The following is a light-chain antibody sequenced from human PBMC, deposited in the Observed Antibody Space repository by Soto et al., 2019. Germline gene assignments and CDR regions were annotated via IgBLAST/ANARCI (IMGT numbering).Light chain of an antibody. J-gene: IGKJ4*01. Sequence: EILITQSPATLSVSPGERATLSCRASQSVRNNYLAWYQQKPGQAPRLLIYGISTRATGIPARFSGSGSGTEFTLTINSLQSEDFAVYYCQHYSDWPLTFGGGTKVDIK. CDR3: QHYSDWPLT. V-gene: IGKV3-15*01. CDR1: QSVRNN. CDR2: GIS.